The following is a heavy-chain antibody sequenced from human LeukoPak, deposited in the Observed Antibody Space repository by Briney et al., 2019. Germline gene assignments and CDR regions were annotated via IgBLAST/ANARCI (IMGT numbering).Heavy chain of an antibody. V-gene: IGHV1-2*02. J-gene: IGHJ5*02. CDR2: VNPDSGAT. D-gene: IGHD6-19*01. CDR3: ARDFAAVGSHNWFDP. Sequence: GSVKVSCKASGYSFTGYYIHWVRQAPGQGLDWMGWVNPDSGATRNAQRFQGRVTVTRDTSISTAFMELSSLTSDDTAVYYCARDFAAVGSHNWFDPWGQGTLVTVSS. CDR1: GYSFTGYY.